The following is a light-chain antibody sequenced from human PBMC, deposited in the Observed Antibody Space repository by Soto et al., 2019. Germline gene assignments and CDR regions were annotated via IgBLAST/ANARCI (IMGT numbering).Light chain of an antibody. Sequence: DIQMTQSPSTLSASVGDRVTITCRASQSIGDSLAWYQQKPGKAPYLLISDVSSLERGVPSRFSGSGSGTEFTLTISSLQPDDFATYYCQPYNSYSAWTFGQGTKVDIK. V-gene: IGKV1-5*01. CDR2: DVS. CDR3: QPYNSYSAWT. J-gene: IGKJ1*01. CDR1: QSIGDS.